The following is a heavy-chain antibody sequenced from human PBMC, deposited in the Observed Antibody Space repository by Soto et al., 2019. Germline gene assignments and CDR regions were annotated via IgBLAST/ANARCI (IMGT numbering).Heavy chain of an antibody. J-gene: IGHJ5*02. CDR3: ITLIPKGKWELGP. V-gene: IGHV3-15*05. Sequence: KSGGSLRLSCAASGFTFSDAWMSWVRQAPGKGLEWVGRIKSKTNGGTTDYAGPVKGRFTISRDDSKRTLYVQMNSLKTEDTAIYYCITLIPKGKWELGPWGQGXLVTVSS. CDR1: GFTFSDAW. D-gene: IGHD1-26*01. CDR2: IKSKTNGGTT.